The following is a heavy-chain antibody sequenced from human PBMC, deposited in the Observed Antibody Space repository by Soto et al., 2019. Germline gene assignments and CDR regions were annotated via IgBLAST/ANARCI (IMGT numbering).Heavy chain of an antibody. V-gene: IGHV2-5*02. J-gene: IGHJ6*02. CDR1: GFSLTTGGVG. CDR3: ALRRCGGDCRGSYSSHSYYGMDV. Sequence: QITLKESGPTLVKPTQTLTLTCTFSGFSLTTGGVGVGWIRQPPGKALEWLALIFWDDDKRYSPSLKSRLTANKDTSKNQVLLTMTNMDPVDTATYYCALRRCGGDCRGSYSSHSYYGMDVWGQGTTVTVSS. D-gene: IGHD2-21*02. CDR2: IFWDDDK.